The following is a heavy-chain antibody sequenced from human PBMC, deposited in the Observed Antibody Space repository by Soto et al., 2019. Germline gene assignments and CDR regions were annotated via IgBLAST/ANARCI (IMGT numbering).Heavy chain of an antibody. CDR1: GFTFSSYA. Sequence: EVQLLESGGGLVQPGGSLRLSCAASGFTFSSYAMSWVRQAPGKGLEWVSAMSGSGGSTYYAGSVKGRFTISRDNSKNTQYLQLNSLRAEETEVYYWAKQWPGGYWGQGTLVTVSS. CDR3: AKQWPGGY. V-gene: IGHV3-23*01. J-gene: IGHJ4*03. CDR2: MSGSGGST. D-gene: IGHD6-19*01.